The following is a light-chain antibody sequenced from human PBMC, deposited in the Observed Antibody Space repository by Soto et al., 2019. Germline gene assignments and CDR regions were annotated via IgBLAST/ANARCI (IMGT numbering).Light chain of an antibody. CDR2: WAS. Sequence: DIVMTQSPDSLAVSLGERATINCKSSQSVLETSKNKNYLAWYQQKPGQPPKMLIYWASTRVSGVPDRFSGSGSGTDFTLTISSLQAEDVAVYDGQRDFGLPWTFGQGTKVEVK. V-gene: IGKV4-1*01. J-gene: IGKJ1*01. CDR3: QRDFGLPWT. CDR1: QSVLETSKNKNY.